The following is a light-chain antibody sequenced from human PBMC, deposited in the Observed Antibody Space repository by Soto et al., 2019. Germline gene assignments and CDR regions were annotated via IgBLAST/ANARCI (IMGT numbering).Light chain of an antibody. Sequence: QSALTQPASVSGSPGQSITISCTGTSSDVGGYNYVSWYQQHPGKAPKLMIYDVSNRPSGVSNRFSGSKSGNTAFRTISGLQAEDEADYYCSSYTSSSTFFGGGTKLTVL. CDR1: SSDVGGYNY. V-gene: IGLV2-14*01. CDR2: DVS. CDR3: SSYTSSSTF. J-gene: IGLJ2*01.